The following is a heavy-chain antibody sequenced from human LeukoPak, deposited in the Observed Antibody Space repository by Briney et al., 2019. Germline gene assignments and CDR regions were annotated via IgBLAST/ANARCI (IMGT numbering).Heavy chain of an antibody. CDR1: GYTLTELS. D-gene: IGHD3-3*01. Sequence: ASVKVSCKVSGYTLTELSMHWVRQAPGKGLEWMGGFDPEDGETIYAQKFQGRVTMTEDTSTDTAYMELSSLRSEDTAVYYCATRIGVGSVYSLYDVFNIGAKGTMVTVSS. CDR2: FDPEDGET. V-gene: IGHV1-24*01. CDR3: ATRIGVGSVYSLYDVFNI. J-gene: IGHJ3*02.